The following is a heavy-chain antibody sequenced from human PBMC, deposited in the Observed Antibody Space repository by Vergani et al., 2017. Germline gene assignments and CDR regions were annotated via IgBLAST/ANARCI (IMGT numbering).Heavy chain of an antibody. CDR2: IDTKSGDT. Sequence: QVQLVQSGSEVKKPGASMEVSCKASGYIFTDYYIHWVRQAPGQGPEWIGWIDTKSGDTSYAQQFQGRVTMTRVPSLRSAYMDLGRLTSDDSAVYYCVRRTDGCRGAVCYSAPVYMDVWGEGATVTVSS. CDR3: VRRTDGCRGAVCYSAPVYMDV. J-gene: IGHJ6*03. D-gene: IGHD2-21*01. CDR1: GYIFTDYY. V-gene: IGHV1-2*02.